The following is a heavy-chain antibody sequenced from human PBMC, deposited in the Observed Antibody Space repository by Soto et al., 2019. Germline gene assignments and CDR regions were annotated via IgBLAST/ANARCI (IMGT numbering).Heavy chain of an antibody. Sequence: PGGSLRLSCAASGFTFSSYAMHWVRQAPGKGLEWVAVISYDGSNKYYADSVKGRFTISRDNSKNTLYLQMNSLRAEDTAVYYCAGGEGDFDIWGQGTMVTVSS. CDR3: AGGEGDFDI. CDR2: ISYDGSNK. V-gene: IGHV3-30-3*01. J-gene: IGHJ3*02. D-gene: IGHD2-15*01. CDR1: GFTFSSYA.